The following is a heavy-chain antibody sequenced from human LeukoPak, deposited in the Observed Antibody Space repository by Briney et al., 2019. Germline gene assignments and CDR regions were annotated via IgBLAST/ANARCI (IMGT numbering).Heavy chain of an antibody. CDR3: ARQVWSAYIFHYMDV. J-gene: IGHJ6*03. CDR2: IYPGDSDT. V-gene: IGHV5-51*01. CDR1: GYSFTSYW. Sequence: GESLKISCKGSGYSFTSYWIGWVRQMPGKGLEWMGIIYPGDSDTRYSPSFQGQVTISADKSITTAYLQWSSLKASDTAIYFCARQVWSAYIFHYMDVWGKGTTVTVSS. D-gene: IGHD3-3*01.